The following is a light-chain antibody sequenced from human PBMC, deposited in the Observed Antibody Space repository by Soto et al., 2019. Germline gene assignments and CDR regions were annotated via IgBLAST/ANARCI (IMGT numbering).Light chain of an antibody. V-gene: IGLV1-47*01. CDR2: RNN. J-gene: IGLJ3*02. CDR1: SSNIGSNY. Sequence: QSVLTQPPSASGTPGQRVTISCSGSSSNIGSNYVYWYQQLPGTAPKLLIYRNNQRPSGVPARFSGSKSGTSASLAISGRRYEDEADYYCAAWDDSLSGWVFGGGTKLTVL. CDR3: AAWDDSLSGWV.